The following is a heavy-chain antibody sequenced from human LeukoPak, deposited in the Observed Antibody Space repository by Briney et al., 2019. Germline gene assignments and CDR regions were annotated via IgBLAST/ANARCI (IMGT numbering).Heavy chain of an antibody. V-gene: IGHV1-18*01. CDR2: IGAYSGNS. Sequence: ASVKVSCKTSNYTFSNYGITWVRQAPGQGLEWMGWIGAYSGNSEFAQTFQGRVTMTTDASSGTAYMELTNLTPDDTAAYFCARYSSAFYGSEYFQHWGQGTLVTVSS. CDR3: ARYSSAFYGSEYFQH. J-gene: IGHJ1*01. CDR1: NYTFSNYG. D-gene: IGHD2/OR15-2a*01.